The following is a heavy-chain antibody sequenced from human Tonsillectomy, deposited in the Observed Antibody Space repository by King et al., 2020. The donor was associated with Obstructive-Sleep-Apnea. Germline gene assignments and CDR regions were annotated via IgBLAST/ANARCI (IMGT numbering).Heavy chain of an antibody. D-gene: IGHD2/OR15-2a*01. CDR3: ARDFYAARSYYYYGVDV. V-gene: IGHV3-30*04. J-gene: IGHJ6*02. Sequence: VQLVESGGGVVQPGGSLRLSCAASGFTFSAYALHWVRQSPGKGLEWLAVISYDGNNHYFAESVRGRLTFSRDNSKKALYLQMSSLRAEDTAVYYCARDFYAARSYYYYGVDVWGQGTTVTVSS. CDR1: GFTFSAYA. CDR2: ISYDGNNH.